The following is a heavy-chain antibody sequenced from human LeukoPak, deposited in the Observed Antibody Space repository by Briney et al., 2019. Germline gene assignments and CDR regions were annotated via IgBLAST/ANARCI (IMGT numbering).Heavy chain of an antibody. CDR1: GFTFSNNW. CDR3: ARGKAVDV. J-gene: IGHJ3*01. CDR2: IKQDETEK. Sequence: PGGSLRLSCAASGFTFSNNWMTWVRQAPGKGLEWVANIKQDETEKYYVDSVEGRFTISRDNAKNSVYLQMNSLRVEDTAMYYCARGKAVDVWGQGTMVTVSS. V-gene: IGHV3-7*04.